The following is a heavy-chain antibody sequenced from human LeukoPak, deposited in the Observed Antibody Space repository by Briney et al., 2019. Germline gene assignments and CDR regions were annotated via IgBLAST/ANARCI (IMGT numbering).Heavy chain of an antibody. D-gene: IGHD3-16*01. Sequence: ASVKDSCMAPVYTFISYYMHWVRQAPGQGLEWMGIINASGGSTSYAEKFQGRVTMTRDTSTSKVYMELSSMRSEDTAVYYCARDLGEGSDYWGQGTLVTVSS. CDR2: INASGGST. CDR1: VYTFISYY. V-gene: IGHV1-46*01. CDR3: ARDLGEGSDY. J-gene: IGHJ4*02.